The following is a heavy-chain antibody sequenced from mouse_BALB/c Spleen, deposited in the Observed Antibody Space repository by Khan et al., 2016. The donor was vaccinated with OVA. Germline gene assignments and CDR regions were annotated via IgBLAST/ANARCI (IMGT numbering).Heavy chain of an antibody. CDR3: ARRRGSMDY. V-gene: IGHV1S56*01. J-gene: IGHJ4*01. Sequence: VQLQESGAEVVKSGASVKLSCKASGYTFTSYDLNWVRQRPEQGLEWIGWIFPGDGTTTYNEKFKGKATLTTDKSSSTAYIQLSRLTSEDSAVYFCARRRGSMDYWGQGTSVTVSS. CDR2: IFPGDGTT. CDR1: GYTFTSYD.